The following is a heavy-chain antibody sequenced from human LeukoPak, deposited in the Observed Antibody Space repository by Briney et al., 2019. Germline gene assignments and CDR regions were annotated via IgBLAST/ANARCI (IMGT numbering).Heavy chain of an antibody. J-gene: IGHJ5*02. Sequence: SETLSHTRAVYVGSLLGYYWSWIRQPPRRGVAWIGDINQSGSTNYIPYLKSRVTISVDASKKQFSLKLSCVTGADTAVYYCARGAYSSGWYGDWFDPWGQGTLVTVSS. CDR3: ARGAYSSGWYGDWFDP. CDR2: INQSGST. CDR1: VGSLLGYY. V-gene: IGHV4-34*01. D-gene: IGHD6-19*01.